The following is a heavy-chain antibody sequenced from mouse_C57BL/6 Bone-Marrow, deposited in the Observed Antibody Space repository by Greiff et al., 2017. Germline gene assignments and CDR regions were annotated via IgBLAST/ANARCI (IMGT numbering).Heavy chain of an antibody. V-gene: IGHV5-16*01. CDR1: GFTFSDYY. CDR3: AREGVITTVEGYFDV. J-gene: IGHJ1*03. CDR2: INYDGSST. D-gene: IGHD1-1*01. Sequence: EVKVVESEGGLVQPGSSMKLSCTASGFTFSDYYMAWVRQVPEKGLEWVANINYDGSSTYYLDSLKSRFIISRDNAKNILYLQMSSLKSEDTATYYCAREGVITTVEGYFDVWGTGTTVTVSS.